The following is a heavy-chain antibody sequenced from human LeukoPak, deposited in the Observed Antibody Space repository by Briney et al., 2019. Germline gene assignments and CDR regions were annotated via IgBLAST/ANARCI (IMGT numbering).Heavy chain of an antibody. Sequence: TGGSLRLSCVGSEFPFSSYAMSWVRQTPGKGLEWVSGITASGYSTYYADSVKGRFTISRDNSKNTLNLQMNSLRAEDTAVYYCAKTDRGYSNSPNWYLDHWDRGTLVTVSS. CDR1: EFPFSSYA. CDR3: AKTDRGYSNSPNWYLDH. J-gene: IGHJ2*01. D-gene: IGHD6-6*01. CDR2: ITASGYST. V-gene: IGHV3-23*01.